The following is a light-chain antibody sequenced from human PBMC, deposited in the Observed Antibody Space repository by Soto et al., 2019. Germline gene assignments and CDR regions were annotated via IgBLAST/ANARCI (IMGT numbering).Light chain of an antibody. CDR1: QSVDSY. J-gene: IGKJ1*01. V-gene: IGKV3-11*01. CDR3: QQYNDYSTWT. Sequence: EIVLTQSPATLSLSPGERATLSCRARQSVDSYLAWYQQKPGQAPRLLIYDASNRATGVPARFSGSGSGTDVTLTISSLQPDDFATYYCQQYNDYSTWTFGQGTKVDIK. CDR2: DAS.